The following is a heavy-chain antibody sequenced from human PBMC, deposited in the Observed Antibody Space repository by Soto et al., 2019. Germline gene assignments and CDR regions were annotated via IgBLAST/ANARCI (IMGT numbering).Heavy chain of an antibody. D-gene: IGHD3-22*01. Sequence: SVKVSCKASGGTFSSYAISWVGQAPGQGLEWMGGIIPIFGTANYAQKFQGRVTITADESTSTAYMELSSLGSEDTAVYYCARELHPYYDRTLYFDLWGRGTLVTVSS. CDR1: GGTFSSYA. V-gene: IGHV1-69*13. J-gene: IGHJ2*01. CDR2: IIPIFGTA. CDR3: ARELHPYYDRTLYFDL.